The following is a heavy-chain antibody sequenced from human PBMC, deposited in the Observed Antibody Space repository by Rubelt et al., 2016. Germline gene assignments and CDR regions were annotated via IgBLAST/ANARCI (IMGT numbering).Heavy chain of an antibody. CDR3: ATRSNTIMASDN. Sequence: PGRSLRLSCASSGFPFEDCVMHWVRQVPGKGLEWVSGISWNSAMLQYADSVKGRFTISRDNAKNSLHLQMSSLRAEDTALYYCATRSNTIMASDNWGQGTLVTVSS. CDR2: ISWNSAML. J-gene: IGHJ4*02. D-gene: IGHD5-24*01. V-gene: IGHV3-9*01. CDR1: GFPFEDCV.